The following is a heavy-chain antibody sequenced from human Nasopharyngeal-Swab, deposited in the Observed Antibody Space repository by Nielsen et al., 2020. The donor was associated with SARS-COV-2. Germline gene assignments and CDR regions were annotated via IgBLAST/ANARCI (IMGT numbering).Heavy chain of an antibody. Sequence: SQTRSLAWAFFGGCMSIVGESCSWIRQPPGKGLEWIGYIYHSGSTYYNPSLKSRVTISVDRSKNQFSLKLSSVTAADTAVYYCARDQGHGMDVCGQGTTVTVSS. V-gene: IGHV4-30-2*01. J-gene: IGHJ6*02. CDR2: IYHSGST. CDR1: GGCMSIVGES. CDR3: ARDQGHGMDV.